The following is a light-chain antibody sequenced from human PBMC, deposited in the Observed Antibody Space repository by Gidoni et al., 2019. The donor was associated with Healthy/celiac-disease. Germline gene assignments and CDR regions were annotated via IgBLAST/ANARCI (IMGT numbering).Light chain of an antibody. V-gene: IGLV6-57*01. Sequence: NFMLTQPHSVSESPGRTVTISCTRSSGSISSTFVQWYQQRPGSSPTTIIYEDNLRPSGVPDRFSGSIDSSSNSASLTISGLKTDDEADYYCQAYESKNHVFGGGTKVTVL. CDR3: QAYESKNHV. CDR2: EDN. CDR1: SGSISSTF. J-gene: IGLJ3*02.